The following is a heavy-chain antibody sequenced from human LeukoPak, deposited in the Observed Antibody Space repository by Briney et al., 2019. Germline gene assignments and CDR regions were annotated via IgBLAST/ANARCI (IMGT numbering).Heavy chain of an antibody. V-gene: IGHV3-74*01. CDR1: GFTFSSYW. Sequence: GGSLRLSCAASGFTFSSYWMHWVRQAPGKGLVWVSRINSDGSSTSYADSVKGRFTISRDNAKNTLHLQMNSLRAEDTAVYYCARVIRSGWTITFDYWGQGTLVTVSS. D-gene: IGHD6-19*01. CDR3: ARVIRSGWTITFDY. J-gene: IGHJ4*02. CDR2: INSDGSST.